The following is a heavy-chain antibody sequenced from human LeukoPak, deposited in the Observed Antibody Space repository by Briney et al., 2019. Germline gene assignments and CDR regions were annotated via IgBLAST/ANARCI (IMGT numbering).Heavy chain of an antibody. CDR1: GFTFSSYG. J-gene: IGHJ3*02. Sequence: PGGSLRLSCAASGFTFSSYGMHWVRQAPGKGLEWVSVIYSGGNTYYADSVKGRFTISRDNSKNTLYLQMNSLRAEDTAVYYCARGLYSSGWNDAFDIWGQGTMVTVSS. CDR3: ARGLYSSGWNDAFDI. D-gene: IGHD6-19*01. V-gene: IGHV3-66*01. CDR2: IYSGGNT.